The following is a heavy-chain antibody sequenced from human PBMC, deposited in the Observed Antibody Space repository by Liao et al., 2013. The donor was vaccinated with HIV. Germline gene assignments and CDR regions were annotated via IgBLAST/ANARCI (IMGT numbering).Heavy chain of an antibody. J-gene: IGHJ4*02. CDR1: GGSISSGSYY. D-gene: IGHD6-13*01. CDR3: ARESGITAAGHFFR. Sequence: QVQLQESGPGLVKPSQTLSLTCTVSGGSISSGSYYWSWIRQPAGKGLEWIGRIYISGSTNYNPSLKSRVTISVDTSKNQFSLKLSSVTAADTAVYYCARESGITAAGHFFRWGQGTLVTVSS. CDR2: IYISGST. V-gene: IGHV4-61*02.